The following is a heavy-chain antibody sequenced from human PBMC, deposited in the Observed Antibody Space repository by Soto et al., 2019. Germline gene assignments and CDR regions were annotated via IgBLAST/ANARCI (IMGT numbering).Heavy chain of an antibody. CDR3: ARGAFSGGGTRCCNTDA. V-gene: IGHV1-2*06. D-gene: IGHD2-21*01. J-gene: IGHJ6*02. CDR2: INPNNGGT. Sequence: GQGLEWMGRINPNNGGTNYAQKFQGRVTMTTDTSTNTAYMEMRSLRSDDTAAYYCARGAFSGGGTRCCNTDAWFQGTTVSVS.